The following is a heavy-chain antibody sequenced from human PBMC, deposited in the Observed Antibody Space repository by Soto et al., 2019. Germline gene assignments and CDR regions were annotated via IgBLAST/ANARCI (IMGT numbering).Heavy chain of an antibody. CDR2: IWYDGSNK. V-gene: IGHV3-33*01. Sequence: GGSLRLSCAASGFTFSSYGMHWVRQAPGKGLEWVAVIWYDGSNKYYADSVKGRFTISRDNSKNTLYLQMNSLRAEDTAVYYCARGAELRLDRDYFDYWGQGTLVTVSS. CDR1: GFTFSSYG. J-gene: IGHJ4*02. D-gene: IGHD3-3*01. CDR3: ARGAELRLDRDYFDY.